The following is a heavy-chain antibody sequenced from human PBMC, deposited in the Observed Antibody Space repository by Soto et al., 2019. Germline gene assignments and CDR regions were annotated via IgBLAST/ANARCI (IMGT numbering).Heavy chain of an antibody. CDR1: GYTFTSYA. CDR2: INAGNGNT. V-gene: IGHV1-3*01. Sequence: QVQLVQSGAEVKKPGASVKVSCKASGYTFTSYAMHWVRQAPGQRLEWMGWINAGNGNTKYSQKFQGRVTITRDTSASTAYMELSSLRSEDTAVYYCARDVRIVGAKRGRWFDPWGQGTLVTVSS. CDR3: ARDVRIVGAKRGRWFDP. D-gene: IGHD1-26*01. J-gene: IGHJ5*02.